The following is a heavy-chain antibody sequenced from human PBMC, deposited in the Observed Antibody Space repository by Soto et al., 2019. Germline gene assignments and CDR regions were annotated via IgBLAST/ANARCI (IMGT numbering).Heavy chain of an antibody. D-gene: IGHD1-1*01. V-gene: IGHV1-69*04. Sequence: GASVKVSCKASGGTFSSYTISWVRQAPGQGLEWMGRIIPILGIANYAQKFQGRVTITADKSTSTAYIELSSLRSEDLAFFYCARDAGDVRSTGSTPWGEGTLVTVSS. CDR2: IIPILGIA. J-gene: IGHJ5*02. CDR3: ARDAGDVRSTGSTP. CDR1: GGTFSSYT.